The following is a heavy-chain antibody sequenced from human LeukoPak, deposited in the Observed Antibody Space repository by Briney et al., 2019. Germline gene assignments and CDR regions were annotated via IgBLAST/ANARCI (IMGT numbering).Heavy chain of an antibody. D-gene: IGHD3-16*01. CDR1: GGSITTGGHY. CDR2: IDYRGRT. CDR3: ANYVSGTMRDY. Sequence: SETLSLTCTVSGGSITTGGHYWGWIRQPPGKGLEWIGSIDYRGRTTYNPSLKSRVTISADTSKNQFSLQLSSVTVTDTAVYYCANYVSGTMRDYWGQGTLVTVSS. J-gene: IGHJ4*02. V-gene: IGHV4-39*01.